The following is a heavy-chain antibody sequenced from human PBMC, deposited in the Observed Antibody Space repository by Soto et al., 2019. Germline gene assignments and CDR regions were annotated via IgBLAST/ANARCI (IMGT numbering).Heavy chain of an antibody. D-gene: IGHD3-3*01. V-gene: IGHV4-4*07. CDR1: GGSMSSYY. CDR2: IYSSGGT. CDR3: ARAQRFSDCYDP. Sequence: QVHLQQSGPGLVNPSETLSLTCTVSGGSMSSYYWTWIRQPAGKGLEWIGRIYSSGGTHYNPSLKSRVTIPLDTSKNQFSLRLLSVTDADTAVYYCARAQRFSDCYDPWGHGTLVTVSS. J-gene: IGHJ5*02.